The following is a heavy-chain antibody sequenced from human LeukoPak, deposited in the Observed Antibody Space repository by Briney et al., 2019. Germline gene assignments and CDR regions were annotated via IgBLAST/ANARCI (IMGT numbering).Heavy chain of an antibody. CDR1: GGSISSGSYY. CDR3: AREKGYYYDSSGYHPIDY. Sequence: SETLSLTCTVSGGSISSGSYYWSWIRQPAGKGLEWIGRIYTSGSTNYNPSLKSRVTISVDTSKNQFSLKLSSVIAADTAVYYCAREKGYYYDSSGYHPIDYWGQGTLVTVSS. V-gene: IGHV4-61*02. D-gene: IGHD3-22*01. CDR2: IYTSGST. J-gene: IGHJ4*02.